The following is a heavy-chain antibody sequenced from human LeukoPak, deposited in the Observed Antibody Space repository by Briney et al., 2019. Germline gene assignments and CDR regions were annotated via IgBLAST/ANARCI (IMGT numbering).Heavy chain of an antibody. CDR2: ISSNGGST. J-gene: IGHJ4*02. CDR1: GFTVSSNY. Sequence: PGGSLRLSCAASGFTVSSNYMSWVRQAPGKGLEYVSAISSNGGSTYYADSVKGRFTISRDNSKNTLYLQMSSLRAEDTAVYYCVKDLGTMIVENPNTYWGQGTLVTVSS. V-gene: IGHV3-64D*06. CDR3: VKDLGTMIVENPNTY. D-gene: IGHD3-22*01.